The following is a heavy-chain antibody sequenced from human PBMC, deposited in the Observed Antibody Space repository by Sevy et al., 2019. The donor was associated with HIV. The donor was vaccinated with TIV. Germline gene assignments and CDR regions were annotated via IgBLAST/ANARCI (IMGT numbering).Heavy chain of an antibody. Sequence: SETLSLTCTVSGGSISSYYWSWIRQPPGKGLEWIGYIYYSGSTNYNPSLKSRVTISVDTSKNQFSLKLSSVTAADTAVYYCARADYGDPRYYYYYYMDVWGKGTTVTVSS. CDR2: IYYSGST. V-gene: IGHV4-59*01. CDR3: ARADYGDPRYYYYYYMDV. J-gene: IGHJ6*03. CDR1: GGSISSYY. D-gene: IGHD4-17*01.